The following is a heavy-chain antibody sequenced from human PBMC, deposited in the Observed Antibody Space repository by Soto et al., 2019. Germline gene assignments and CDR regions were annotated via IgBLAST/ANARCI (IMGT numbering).Heavy chain of an antibody. V-gene: IGHV4-39*01. CDR1: GGSIRSSTSY. CDR3: AKSDGDYVSY. J-gene: IGHJ4*02. Sequence: QLQLQESGPGLVKPSETLSLTCTVSGGSIRSSTSYWGWIRQPPGKGLEWIGSIYYSGSTYYNAYLKSRVTISGDTSKNQFSLKLSSVTAADTAVYYCAKSDGDYVSYWGQGTLVTVSS. CDR2: IYYSGST. D-gene: IGHD4-17*01.